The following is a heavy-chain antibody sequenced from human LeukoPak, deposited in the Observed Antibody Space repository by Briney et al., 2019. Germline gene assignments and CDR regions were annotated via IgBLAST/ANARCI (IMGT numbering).Heavy chain of an antibody. V-gene: IGHV3-23*01. Sequence: PGGSLRLSCVGSGFTSIAYALTWARQAPGKGLEWVSAISGSGGSTYYADSVKGRFTISRDNSKNTLYLQMNSLRAEDTAVYYCAKDGLYYYDSSGYYYDWWFDPWGQGTLVTVSS. J-gene: IGHJ5*02. CDR1: GFTSIAYA. CDR2: ISGSGGST. D-gene: IGHD3-22*01. CDR3: AKDGLYYYDSSGYYYDWWFDP.